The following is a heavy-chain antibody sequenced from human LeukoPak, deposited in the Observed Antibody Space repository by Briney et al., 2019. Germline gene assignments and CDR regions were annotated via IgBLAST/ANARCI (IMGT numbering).Heavy chain of an antibody. J-gene: IGHJ5*02. Sequence: ASVKVSCKASGYTFIGYYMHWVRQAPGQGLEWMGWINPNSGGTNYAQKFQGGVTMTRDTSISTAYMELSRLRSDDRAVYYCARVRGYSNGYWFDPGGEGTLVTVSS. CDR1: GYTFIGYY. CDR2: INPNSGGT. V-gene: IGHV1-2*02. D-gene: IGHD5-18*01. CDR3: ARVRGYSNGYWFDP.